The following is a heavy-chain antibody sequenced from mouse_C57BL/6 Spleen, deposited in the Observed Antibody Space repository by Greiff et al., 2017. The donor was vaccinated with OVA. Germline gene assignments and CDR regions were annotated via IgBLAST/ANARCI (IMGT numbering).Heavy chain of an antibody. Sequence: EVKLEESGGGLVKPGGSLKLSCAASGFTFSDYGMHWVRQAPEKGLEWVAYISSGSSTIYYADTVKGRFTISRDNAKNTLFLQMTSLRYEDTAMYYCARPSTDWYFDVWGTGTTVTVSS. V-gene: IGHV5-17*01. CDR2: ISSGSSTI. CDR1: GFTFSDYG. J-gene: IGHJ1*03. CDR3: ARPSTDWYFDV.